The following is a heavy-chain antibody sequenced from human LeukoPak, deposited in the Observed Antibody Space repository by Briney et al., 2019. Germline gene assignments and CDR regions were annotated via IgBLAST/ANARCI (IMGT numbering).Heavy chain of an antibody. J-gene: IGHJ3*02. D-gene: IGHD3-3*01. Sequence: PSETLSLTCAVYGGSFSGYYWSWIRQPPGKGLEWIGEINHSGSTNYNPSLKSRVTISVDTSKNQFSLKLSSVTAADTAVYYCARVSPPRITDGPGYGAFDIWGQGTMVTVSS. CDR2: INHSGST. CDR3: ARVSPPRITDGPGYGAFDI. V-gene: IGHV4-34*01. CDR1: GGSFSGYY.